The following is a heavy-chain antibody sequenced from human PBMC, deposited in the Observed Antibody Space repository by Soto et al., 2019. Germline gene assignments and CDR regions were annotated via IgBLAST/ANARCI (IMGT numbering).Heavy chain of an antibody. J-gene: IGHJ4*02. D-gene: IGHD3-10*01. CDR3: ARGGGWRQVRRHHLFDY. CDR1: GGTFSSYA. V-gene: IGHV1-69*01. Sequence: QVQLVHSGAEVKKPGSSVKVSCKASGGTFSSYALSWVRQAPGQGLEWMGGIIPIFGTANYAQKFQGRVTITADESTSTAYMELSSLRSEDTAVYYCARGGGWRQVRRHHLFDYWGQGTLVTVSS. CDR2: IIPIFGTA.